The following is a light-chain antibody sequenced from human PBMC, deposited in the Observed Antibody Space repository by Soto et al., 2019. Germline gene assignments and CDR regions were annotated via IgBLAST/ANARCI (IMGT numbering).Light chain of an antibody. J-gene: IGKJ1*01. V-gene: IGKV1-5*01. CDR1: QTISSW. Sequence: DIQMTQSPSTLSASVGDRVTITCRPSQTISSWLAWYQQKPGRAPNLLIYDASSLESGVPSMFSGSGSGTEFTLTISSLQPNDFATYYCQQYSIYPWTFGQGTKVEIK. CDR3: QQYSIYPWT. CDR2: DAS.